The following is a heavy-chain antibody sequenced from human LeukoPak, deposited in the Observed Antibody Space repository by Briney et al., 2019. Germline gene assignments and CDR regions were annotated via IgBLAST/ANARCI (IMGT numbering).Heavy chain of an antibody. Sequence: PSETLSLTCTVSGGPISSGNYYWSWIRQPAGKGLEWIGRINTSGSTNYNPSLKSRVTISVDTSKNQFSLKLSSVTAADTAAYYCARSPDIAVGGTPLWGQGTLVTVSS. CDR3: ARSPDIAVGGTPL. J-gene: IGHJ4*02. CDR1: GGPISSGNYY. D-gene: IGHD6-19*01. V-gene: IGHV4-61*02. CDR2: INTSGST.